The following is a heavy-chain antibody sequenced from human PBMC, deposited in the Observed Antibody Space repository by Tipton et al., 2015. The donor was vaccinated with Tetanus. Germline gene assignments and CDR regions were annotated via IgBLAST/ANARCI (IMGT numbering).Heavy chain of an antibody. V-gene: IGHV4-30-4*08. D-gene: IGHD4-11*01. Sequence: TLSLTCTVSGGSITNGGYYWSWIRQHPGKGLEWIGYIYYSGNSDYNPSLKSRVTLSVDTSNNQFSLKLNSVTAADTAVYYCARLASYSNHLDAWGQGALVTVSS. CDR3: ARLASYSNHLDA. J-gene: IGHJ4*02. CDR1: GGSITNGGYY. CDR2: IYYSGNS.